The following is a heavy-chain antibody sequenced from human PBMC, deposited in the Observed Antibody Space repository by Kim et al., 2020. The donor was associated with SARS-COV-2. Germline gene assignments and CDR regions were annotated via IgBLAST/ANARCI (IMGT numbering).Heavy chain of an antibody. CDR1: GGSVSSGSYY. D-gene: IGHD4-17*01. CDR3: ARSLYGGPEYFQV. Sequence: SETLSLTCTVSGGSVSSGSYYWNWIRQSPGKGLEWIGYIYYSGSTNYNRFLKSRVTISLDMSKNQFSLTLSSVTAADTAVYYCARSLYGGPEYFQVWGQGTLVTVSS. CDR2: IYYSGST. V-gene: IGHV4-61*01. J-gene: IGHJ1*01.